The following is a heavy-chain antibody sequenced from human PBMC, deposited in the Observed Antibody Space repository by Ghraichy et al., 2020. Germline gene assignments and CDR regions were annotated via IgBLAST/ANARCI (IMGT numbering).Heavy chain of an antibody. Sequence: GGSLRLSCEGSGFILSDHNMDWVRQTPGKGLEWVGRFRREGHTYTTDYAASVKDRFTMSRDDSKNLMYLQMNSLKVDDTAVYFCVRRELDYNYMDVWGKGTSVIVSS. D-gene: IGHD1-7*01. CDR2: FRREGHTYTT. V-gene: IGHV3-72*01. CDR3: VRRELDYNYMDV. CDR1: GFILSDHN. J-gene: IGHJ6*03.